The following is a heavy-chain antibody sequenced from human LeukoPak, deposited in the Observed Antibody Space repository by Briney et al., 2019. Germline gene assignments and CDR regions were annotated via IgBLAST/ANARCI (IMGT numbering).Heavy chain of an antibody. V-gene: IGHV4-59*01. CDR2: IYYSGST. D-gene: IGHD1-26*01. CDR3: ASTLYSGSYYLTQLDY. CDR1: GGSISIYY. J-gene: IGHJ4*02. Sequence: PSETLSLTCTVSGGSISIYYWRLIRQPPGKGLEWIGYIYYSGSTNYNPSLKSRVTISVDTSKNQFSLNLSSVTAADTAVYYCASTLYSGSYYLTQLDYWGQGTLVTVSS.